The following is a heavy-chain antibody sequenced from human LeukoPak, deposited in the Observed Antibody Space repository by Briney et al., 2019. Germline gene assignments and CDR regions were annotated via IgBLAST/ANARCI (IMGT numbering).Heavy chain of an antibody. J-gene: IGHJ3*02. CDR3: AKGRDGYNWDAFDI. CDR1: GYNFTNYW. Sequence: TGESLKISCKGSGYNFTNYWIGWVRQMPGKGLEWMGIDYPGDSDTRYSPSLQGQVTISADKSINTSYLQWSSLKASDTAIYYCAKGRDGYNWDAFDIWGQGTMVTVSS. CDR2: DYPGDSDT. V-gene: IGHV5-51*01. D-gene: IGHD5-24*01.